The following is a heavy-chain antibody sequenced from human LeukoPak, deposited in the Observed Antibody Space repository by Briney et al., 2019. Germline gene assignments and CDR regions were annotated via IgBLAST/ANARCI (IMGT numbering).Heavy chain of an antibody. D-gene: IGHD6-19*01. V-gene: IGHV3-30*18. Sequence: GGSLRLSCAASGFTFSSYGMHWVRQAPGKGLEWVAVISYDGSNKYYADSVKGRFTISRDNSKNTLYLQMNSLRAEDTAVYYCAKDSFGYSSGWFFYYYYGMDVWGQGTTVTVSS. CDR3: AKDSFGYSSGWFFYYYYGMDV. CDR2: ISYDGSNK. J-gene: IGHJ6*02. CDR1: GFTFSSYG.